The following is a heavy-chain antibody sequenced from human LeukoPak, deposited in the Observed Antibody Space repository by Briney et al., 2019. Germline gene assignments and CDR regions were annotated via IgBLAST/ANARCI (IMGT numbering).Heavy chain of an antibody. CDR2: INRNSGGT. CDR3: ASTPRDYSNTSGWFDP. CDR1: GYTFTGYY. J-gene: IGHJ5*02. Sequence: ASVKVSCKASGYTFTGYYMHWVRQAPGQGLEWMGWINRNSGGTNYAQKFQGWVTITRNTSISTAYMELSSLRSEDTAVYYCASTPRDYSNTSGWFDPWGQGTLVTVSS. V-gene: IGHV1-2*04. D-gene: IGHD4-11*01.